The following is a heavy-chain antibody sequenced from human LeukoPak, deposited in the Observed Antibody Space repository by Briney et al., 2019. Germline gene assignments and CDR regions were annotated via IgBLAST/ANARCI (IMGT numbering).Heavy chain of an antibody. D-gene: IGHD3-3*01. V-gene: IGHV1-2*02. CDR2: INPNSGGT. CDR1: GYTFTGYY. Sequence: GASVKVSCKASGYTFTGYYMHWVRQAPGQGLEWMGWINPNSGGTNYAQKFQGRVTMTRDTSISTAYMELSRLRSDDTAVYYCARARGDHYDFWSGYYNVGFDYWGQGTLVTVSS. J-gene: IGHJ4*02. CDR3: ARARGDHYDFWSGYYNVGFDY.